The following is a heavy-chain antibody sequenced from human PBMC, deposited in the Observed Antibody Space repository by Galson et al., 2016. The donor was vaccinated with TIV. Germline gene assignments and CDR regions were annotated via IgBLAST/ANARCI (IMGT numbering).Heavy chain of an antibody. Sequence: SLRLSCAASGFTFSNYWMSWVRRAPGKGLEWVANIKHDGTERHYVDSLKGRFTISRDNAKNSLYLQMNSLRAEDTAVYYCARWGAYYDILTGYDWMFFFDHWGQGTLVAVSS. D-gene: IGHD3-9*01. CDR1: GFTFSNYW. CDR3: ARWGAYYDILTGYDWMFFFDH. J-gene: IGHJ4*02. CDR2: IKHDGTER. V-gene: IGHV3-7*01.